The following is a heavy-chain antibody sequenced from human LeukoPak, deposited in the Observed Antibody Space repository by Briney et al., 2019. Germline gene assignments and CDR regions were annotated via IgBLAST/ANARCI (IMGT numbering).Heavy chain of an antibody. Sequence: PGGSLRLSCAASGFTFSSYGMNWVSRAPGKGLEWVSYISRSSTTIYYADSVKGRFTISRDNAKDSLYLQMNSPRAEDTAVYYCARGGYYDSSGYPPEYWGQGTLVTVSS. V-gene: IGHV3-48*01. CDR3: ARGGYYDSSGYPPEY. J-gene: IGHJ4*02. CDR1: GFTFSSYG. D-gene: IGHD3-22*01. CDR2: ISRSSTTI.